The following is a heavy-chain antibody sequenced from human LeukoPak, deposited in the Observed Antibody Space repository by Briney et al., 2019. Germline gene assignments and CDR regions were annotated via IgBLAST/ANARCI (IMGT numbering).Heavy chain of an antibody. J-gene: IGHJ4*02. CDR1: GGSISSSNW. V-gene: IGHV4-4*02. D-gene: IGHD1-14*01. Sequence: SGTLSLTCAVSGGSISSSNWWTWVRQPPGKGLEWIGEIYYSGSNNYNPSLKSRATISVDKSKNQFSLKLTSVTAADTAVYYCAYNRNFALDNWGQGTLVTVSS. CDR2: IYYSGSN. CDR3: AYNRNFALDN.